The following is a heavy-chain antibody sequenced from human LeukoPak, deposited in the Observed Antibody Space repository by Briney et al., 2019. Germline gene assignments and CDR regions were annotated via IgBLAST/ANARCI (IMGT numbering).Heavy chain of an antibody. CDR2: ISSSSSYI. Sequence: GGSLRLSCAASGFTFSSYSMNWVRQAPGKGLEWVSSISSSSSYIYYADSVKGRFTISRNNAKNSLYLQMNSLRAEDTAVYYCAGTYSSSSSLDYWGQGTLVTVSS. CDR3: AGTYSSSSSLDY. J-gene: IGHJ4*02. D-gene: IGHD6-6*01. CDR1: GFTFSSYS. V-gene: IGHV3-21*01.